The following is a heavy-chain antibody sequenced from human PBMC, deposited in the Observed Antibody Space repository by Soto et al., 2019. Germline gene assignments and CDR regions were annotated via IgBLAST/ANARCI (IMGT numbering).Heavy chain of an antibody. CDR2: SSAYNGVT. J-gene: IGHJ4*02. CDR3: ARGPRSGYCSGGSCHYFDY. D-gene: IGHD2-15*01. CDR1: GYTFTSYG. Sequence: QVQLVQSGGEVKKPGASVKVSCKASGYTFTSYGITWVRQAPGQGLEWMGWSSAYNGVTKYAQKCQNRVTMTTDTSTSTAYMGRRSLRSDDTAVYYCARGPRSGYCSGGSCHYFDYWGQGTLVTVSS. V-gene: IGHV1-18*01.